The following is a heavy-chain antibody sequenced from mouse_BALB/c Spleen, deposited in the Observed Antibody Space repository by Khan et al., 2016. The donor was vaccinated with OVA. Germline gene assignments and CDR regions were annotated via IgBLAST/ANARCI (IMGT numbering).Heavy chain of an antibody. CDR3: ARDGSRYNYAMDY. D-gene: IGHD2-3*01. CDR2: ISYSGST. J-gene: IGHJ4*01. Sequence: EVQLQESGPGLVKPSQSLSLTCTVTGYSITSDYAWNWIRQFPGNKLEWMGYISYSGSTNYNPALKSRISITRDTSKNQFFLQLNSVTTEDTATYYCARDGSRYNYAMDYWSQETSVTVSS. V-gene: IGHV3-2*02. CDR1: GYSITSDYA.